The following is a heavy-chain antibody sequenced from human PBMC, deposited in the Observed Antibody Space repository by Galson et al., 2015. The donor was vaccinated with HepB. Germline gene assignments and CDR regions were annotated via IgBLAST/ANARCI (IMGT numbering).Heavy chain of an antibody. CDR2: ISGSGGST. V-gene: IGHV3-23*01. D-gene: IGHD6-19*01. CDR3: AKDRKRTQLAYSSGWYNY. J-gene: IGHJ4*02. Sequence: SLRLSCAASGFTFSSYAMSWVRQAPGKGLEWVSAISGSGGSTYYADSVKGRFTISRDNSKNTLYLQMNSLRAEDTAVYYCAKDRKRTQLAYSSGWYNYWGQGTLVTVSS. CDR1: GFTFSSYA.